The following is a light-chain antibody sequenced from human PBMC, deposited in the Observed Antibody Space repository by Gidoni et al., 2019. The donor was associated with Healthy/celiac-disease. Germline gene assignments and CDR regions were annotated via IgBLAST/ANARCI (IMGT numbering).Light chain of an antibody. J-gene: IGKJ5*01. Sequence: DIQMTQSPSSLSASVGDRVTITCRASQSISSYLHWYQQKPGKAPKLLLYAASSLQSGVPSRFSGSGSGTDFTLTISSLLPEDFATYYCQQSYSTPPITFGQGTRLEIK. CDR1: QSISSY. CDR3: QQSYSTPPIT. CDR2: AAS. V-gene: IGKV1-39*01.